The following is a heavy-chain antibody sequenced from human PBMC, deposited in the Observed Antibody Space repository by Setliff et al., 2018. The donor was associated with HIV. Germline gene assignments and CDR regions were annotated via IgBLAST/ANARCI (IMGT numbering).Heavy chain of an antibody. Sequence: ASVKVSCKASGYILSTYGISWVRQAPGQGLEWMGWIGASNGNTHYAQKVQGRVTLTTDTSTNTAYMELRSLRSEDAAVYYCAKTTPQPHYYYYVDVWGKGTTVTVSS. CDR3: AKTTPQPHYYYYVDV. CDR1: GYILSTYG. J-gene: IGHJ6*03. V-gene: IGHV1-18*01. CDR2: IGASNGNT. D-gene: IGHD4-17*01.